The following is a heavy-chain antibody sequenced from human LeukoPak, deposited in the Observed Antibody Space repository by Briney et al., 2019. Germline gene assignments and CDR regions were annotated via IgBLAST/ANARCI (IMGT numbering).Heavy chain of an antibody. V-gene: IGHV1-24*01. CDR3: ATVITVTPYFDY. CDR2: FDPEDGET. D-gene: IGHD4-17*01. J-gene: IGHJ4*02. Sequence: ASVKVSCKVSGYTLTELSMHWVRQAPGKGLEWMGGFDPEDGETIYAQKFQGRVTMTEDTSTDTAYMELSSLRSEDTAVYYCATVITVTPYFDYWGQGTLATVSS. CDR1: GYTLTELS.